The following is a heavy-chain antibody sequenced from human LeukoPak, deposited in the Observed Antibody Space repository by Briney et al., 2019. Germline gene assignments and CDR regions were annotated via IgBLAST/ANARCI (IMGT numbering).Heavy chain of an antibody. CDR3: ARDRVISSSWYWAPIGAFDI. Sequence: SQTLSLTCVISGDSVSSNSAAWNWIRQSPSRGLEWLGRTKYRSKWYNDYAVSVKSRITINPDTSKNQFSLQLNSVTPEDTAVYYCARDRVISSSWYWAPIGAFDIWGQGTMVTVSS. CDR2: TKYRSKWYN. D-gene: IGHD6-13*01. J-gene: IGHJ3*02. CDR1: GDSVSSNSAA. V-gene: IGHV6-1*01.